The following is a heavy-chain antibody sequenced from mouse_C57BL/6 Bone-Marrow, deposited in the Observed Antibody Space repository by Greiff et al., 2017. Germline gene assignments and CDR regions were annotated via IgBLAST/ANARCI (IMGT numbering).Heavy chain of an antibody. Sequence: QVQLQQPGAELVRPGSSVKLSCKASGYTFTSYWMDWVKQRPGQGLEWIGNIYPSDSETHYNQKFKDKATLTVDKSSSTAYMQLSSLTSEDSAVYYCARWDTTVVYFDYWGQGTTLTVSS. CDR2: IYPSDSET. J-gene: IGHJ2*01. CDR1: GYTFTSYW. CDR3: ARWDTTVVYFDY. D-gene: IGHD1-1*01. V-gene: IGHV1-61*01.